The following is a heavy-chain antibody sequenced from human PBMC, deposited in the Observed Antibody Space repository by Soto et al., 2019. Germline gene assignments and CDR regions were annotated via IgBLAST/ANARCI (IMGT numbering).Heavy chain of an antibody. Sequence: QVQLQQWGAGLLKPSETLSLTCAVYGGSFSDYYWSWIRQPPGKGLEWIGEINHSGSTNYNPSLNSRATIAVVRSRNPFSLKLSSVTAADTAVYYCASEFRIVVFSGGYDYWGQGTLVSVSS. CDR3: ASEFRIVVFSGGYDY. D-gene: IGHD3-22*01. V-gene: IGHV4-34*01. J-gene: IGHJ4*02. CDR1: GGSFSDYY. CDR2: INHSGST.